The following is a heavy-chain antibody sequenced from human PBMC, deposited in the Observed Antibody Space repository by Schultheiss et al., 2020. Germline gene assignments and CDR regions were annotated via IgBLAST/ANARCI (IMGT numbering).Heavy chain of an antibody. CDR1: TFTFSDYA. V-gene: IGHV3-30*04. D-gene: IGHD3-10*01. CDR3: ARGYIGSGSCFDC. J-gene: IGHJ5*01. Sequence: GGSLRLSCVASTFTFSDYAMHWVRQAPGKGLQWVAVISYDGSNKYYGDSVKGRFTISRDNSKNTLYLQMNSLRAEDTAVYFCARGYIGSGSCFDCWGQGSLVTVSS. CDR2: ISYDGSNK.